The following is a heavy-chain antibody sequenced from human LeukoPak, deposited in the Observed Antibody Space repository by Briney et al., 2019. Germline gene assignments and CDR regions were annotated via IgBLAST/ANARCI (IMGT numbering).Heavy chain of an antibody. V-gene: IGHV4-39*01. CDR1: GGSISSSSYY. Sequence: SETLSLTCTVSGGSISSSSYYWGWIRQPPGKGLEWIGSIYYSGSTCYNPSLKSRVTISVDTSKNQFSLKLSSVTAADTAVYYCARAYCSSTSCPGYFDYWGQGTLVTVSS. CDR2: IYYSGST. D-gene: IGHD2-2*01. CDR3: ARAYCSSTSCPGYFDY. J-gene: IGHJ4*02.